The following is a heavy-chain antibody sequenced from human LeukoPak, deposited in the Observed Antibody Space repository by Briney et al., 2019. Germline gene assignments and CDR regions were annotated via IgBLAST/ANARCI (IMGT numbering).Heavy chain of an antibody. CDR3: ARDDGAPSYYDILTGYYPEAFDI. Sequence: ASVKVSCKASGYTFTSYGISWVRQAPGQGLEWMGWISAYNGNTNYAQKLQGRVTMTTDTSTSTAYMELRSLRSDDTAVYHCARDDGAPSYYDILTGYYPEAFDIWGQGTMVTVSS. CDR2: ISAYNGNT. J-gene: IGHJ3*02. CDR1: GYTFTSYG. V-gene: IGHV1-18*01. D-gene: IGHD3-9*01.